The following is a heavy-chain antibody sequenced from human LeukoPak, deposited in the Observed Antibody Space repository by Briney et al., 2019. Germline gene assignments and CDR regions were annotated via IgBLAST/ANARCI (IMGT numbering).Heavy chain of an antibody. CDR3: AKRPSDYGVYVSYFEY. V-gene: IGHV3-30*18. CDR1: RFSFIRYG. D-gene: IGHD4-17*01. J-gene: IGHJ4*02. CDR2: ISDDGRSK. Sequence: GGSLRLSCAASRFSFIRYGMHWVRQAPGKGLEGVGVISDDGRSKDYADYVKGRFTDSRDNSKDTLYLQMNRLRAEDTAVYYCAKRPSDYGVYVSYFEYWGRGTLVTVSS.